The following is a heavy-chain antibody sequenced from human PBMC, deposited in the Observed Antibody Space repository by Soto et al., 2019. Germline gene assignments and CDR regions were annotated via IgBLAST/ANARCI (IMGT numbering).Heavy chain of an antibody. CDR1: GFTFHDYA. V-gene: IGHV3-9*01. J-gene: IGHJ6*02. CDR3: AILEKGGMDV. Sequence: PLVESGGGLVQPGRSLRLSCAASGFTFHDYALHWVRQAPGKGLEWVSGISWNSGNIGYADSVKGRFTISRDNAKNSLYLQMNSLRVEDTALYYCAILEKGGMDVWGQGTTVIVSS. D-gene: IGHD1-1*01. CDR2: ISWNSGNI.